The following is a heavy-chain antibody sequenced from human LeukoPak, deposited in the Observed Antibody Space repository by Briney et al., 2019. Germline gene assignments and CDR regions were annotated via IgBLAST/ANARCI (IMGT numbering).Heavy chain of an antibody. CDR1: GGSISSGDYY. CDR3: AKSWRPRRWPDSFDP. J-gene: IGHJ5*02. V-gene: IGHV4-30-4*02. CDR2: IYYSGST. Sequence: PSETLSLTCTVSGGSISSGDYYWSWIRQPPGKGLEWIGYIYYSGSTYYNPSLKSRVTISVDKSKNQFSLKLSSVTAADTAVYYCAKSWRPRRWPDSFDPWGQGTLVTVSS. D-gene: IGHD5-24*01.